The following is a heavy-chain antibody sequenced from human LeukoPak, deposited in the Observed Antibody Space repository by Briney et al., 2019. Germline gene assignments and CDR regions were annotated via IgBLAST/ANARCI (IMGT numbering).Heavy chain of an antibody. Sequence: GGSLRLSCAASGFTFSSYAMHWVRPAPGKGLEWVAVISYDGSNKYYADSVKGRFTISRDNSKNTLYLQMNSLRAEDTAVYYCARGGILDYWGQGTLVTVSS. CDR1: GFTFSSYA. CDR3: ARGGILDY. J-gene: IGHJ4*02. D-gene: IGHD3-3*02. V-gene: IGHV3-30-3*01. CDR2: ISYDGSNK.